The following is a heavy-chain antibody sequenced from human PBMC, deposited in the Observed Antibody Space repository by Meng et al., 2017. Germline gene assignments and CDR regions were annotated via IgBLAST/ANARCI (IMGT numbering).Heavy chain of an antibody. CDR3: LRVSYSFDP. CDR1: RHSVSINSAP. Sequence: QLQPSGAGLVEPARPLSHSCAMSRHSVSINSAPSDWMRETPAGGPEWLGRAYHRYTWYHDYAQSVNSRVSIAVDTANKQCALQLSCVVLEGASVHVCLRVSYSFDPWGQGTLVTVSS. CDR2: AYHRYTWYH. V-gene: IGHV6-1*01. D-gene: IGHD2-15*01. J-gene: IGHJ5*02.